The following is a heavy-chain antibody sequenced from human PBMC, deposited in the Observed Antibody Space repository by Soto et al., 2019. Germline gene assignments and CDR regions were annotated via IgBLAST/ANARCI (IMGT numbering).Heavy chain of an antibody. Sequence: SETLSLTCTVSGGSISSGDYYWSWIRQPPGKGLEWIGYIYYSGSTYYNPSLKSRVTISVDTSKNQFSLKLSSVTAADTAVYYCAWGGGNSGDYYYGMDVWRQGTTVTVSS. D-gene: IGHD2-21*02. J-gene: IGHJ6*02. CDR1: GGSISSGDYY. CDR3: AWGGGNSGDYYYGMDV. CDR2: IYYSGST. V-gene: IGHV4-30-4*01.